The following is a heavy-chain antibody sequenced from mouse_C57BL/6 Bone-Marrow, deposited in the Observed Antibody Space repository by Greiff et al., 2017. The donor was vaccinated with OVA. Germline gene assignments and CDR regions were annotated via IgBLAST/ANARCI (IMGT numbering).Heavy chain of an antibody. CDR3: ALMYYYGSRPFYYAMDY. D-gene: IGHD1-1*01. Sequence: QVQLQQPGTELVKPGASVKLSCKASGYTFTSYWMHWVKQRPGQGLEWIGNINPSNGGTNYNEKFKSKATLTVDKSSSTAYMQLSSLTSEDSAVYYCALMYYYGSRPFYYAMDYWGQGTSVSVSS. J-gene: IGHJ4*01. V-gene: IGHV1-53*01. CDR1: GYTFTSYW. CDR2: INPSNGGT.